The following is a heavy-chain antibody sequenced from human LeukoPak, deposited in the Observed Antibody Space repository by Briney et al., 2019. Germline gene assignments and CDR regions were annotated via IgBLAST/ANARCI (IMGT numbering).Heavy chain of an antibody. V-gene: IGHV1-2*02. CDR2: INPNSGGT. D-gene: IGHD2-2*01. Sequence: AASVKVSCKASGYTFTGYYMHWVRQAPGQGLEWMGWINPNSGGTNYAQKFQGRVTMTTDTSTSTAYMELRSLRSDDTAVYYCASGGVPGRDYYYYYGMDVWGQGTTVTVSS. J-gene: IGHJ6*02. CDR1: GYTFTGYY. CDR3: ASGGVPGRDYYYYYGMDV.